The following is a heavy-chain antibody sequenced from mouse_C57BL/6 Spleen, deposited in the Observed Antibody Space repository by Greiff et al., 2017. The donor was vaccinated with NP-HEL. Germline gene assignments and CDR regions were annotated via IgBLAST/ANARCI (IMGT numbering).Heavy chain of an antibody. Sequence: VQLKESGGDLVKPGGSLKLSCAASGFTFSSYGMSWVRQTPDKRLEWVATISSGGSYTYYPDSVKGRFTISRDNAKNTLYLQMSSLKSEDTAMYYCARPVVAFHWYFDVWGTGTTVTVSS. CDR2: ISSGGSYT. V-gene: IGHV5-6*01. J-gene: IGHJ1*03. CDR1: GFTFSSYG. D-gene: IGHD1-1*01. CDR3: ARPVVAFHWYFDV.